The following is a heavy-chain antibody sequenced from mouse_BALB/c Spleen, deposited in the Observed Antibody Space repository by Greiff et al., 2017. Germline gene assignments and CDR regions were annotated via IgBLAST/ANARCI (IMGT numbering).Heavy chain of an antibody. CDR2: ISSGSSTI. D-gene: IGHD2-14*01. Sequence: EVKLQESGGGLVQPGGSRKLSCAASGFTFSSFGMHWVRQAPEKGLEWVAYISSGSSTIYYADTVKGRFTISIDNPKNTLFLQMTSLRSEDTAMYYCARDRYDAMDYWGQGTSVTVSS. J-gene: IGHJ4*01. CDR3: ARDRYDAMDY. V-gene: IGHV5-17*02. CDR1: GFTFSSFG.